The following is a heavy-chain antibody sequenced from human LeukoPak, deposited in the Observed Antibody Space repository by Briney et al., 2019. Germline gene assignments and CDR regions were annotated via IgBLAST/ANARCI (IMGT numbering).Heavy chain of an antibody. D-gene: IGHD3-22*01. Sequence: SQTLSLTCAISGDSVSSNSAAWNRIRQSPSRGLEWLGRTYYRSKWYNDYAVSVKSRITINPDTSKNQFSLQLNSVTPEDTAVYYCARAPITMIESNWFDPWGQGTLVTVSS. CDR3: ARAPITMIESNWFDP. CDR1: GDSVSSNSAA. V-gene: IGHV6-1*01. CDR2: TYYRSKWYN. J-gene: IGHJ5*02.